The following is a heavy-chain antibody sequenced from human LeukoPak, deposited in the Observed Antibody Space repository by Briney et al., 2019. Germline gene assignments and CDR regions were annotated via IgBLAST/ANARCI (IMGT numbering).Heavy chain of an antibody. J-gene: IGHJ4*02. D-gene: IGHD4-23*01. Sequence: GGSLRLSCAASGFTFSSYEMNWVRQAPGKGLEWVSYISSSGSTIYYADSVKGRFTISRDNGKNSLYLQMNSLRAEDTAVYYCARGDTTVVYYFDYWGQGTLVTVSS. CDR3: ARGDTTVVYYFDY. V-gene: IGHV3-48*03. CDR1: GFTFSSYE. CDR2: ISSSGSTI.